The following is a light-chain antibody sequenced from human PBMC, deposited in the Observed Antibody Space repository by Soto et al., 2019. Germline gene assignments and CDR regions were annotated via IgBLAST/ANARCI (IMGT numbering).Light chain of an antibody. Sequence: DIQMTQSPSTLSASVGDRVTITRRASQSISSYLNWYQQKPGKAPKLLIYAASSLQSGVQSRFSGSGSGTDFTLTISSLQPEDFATYYCQQSYSTPKTFGQGTKVDIK. V-gene: IGKV1-39*01. CDR3: QQSYSTPKT. CDR2: AAS. J-gene: IGKJ1*01. CDR1: QSISSY.